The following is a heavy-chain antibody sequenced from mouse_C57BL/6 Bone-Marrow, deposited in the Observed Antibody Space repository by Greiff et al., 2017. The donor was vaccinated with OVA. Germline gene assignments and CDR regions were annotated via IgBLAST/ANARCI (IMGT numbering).Heavy chain of an antibody. CDR3: TLYYYGSSPWY. V-gene: IGHV14-1*01. D-gene: IGHD1-1*01. Sequence: VQLQQSGAELVRPGASVKLSCTASGFNIKDYSMHWVKQRPEQGLEWIGRIDPADGDTEYAPKFQGKATMTADTSSNTAYLQLSRLTSEDTAVYYCTLYYYGSSPWYWGQGTTLTVSS. CDR2: IDPADGDT. CDR1: GFNIKDYS. J-gene: IGHJ2*01.